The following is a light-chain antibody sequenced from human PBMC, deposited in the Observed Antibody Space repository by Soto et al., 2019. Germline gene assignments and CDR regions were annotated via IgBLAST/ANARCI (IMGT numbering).Light chain of an antibody. V-gene: IGKV1-5*03. CDR1: QSISSW. CDR2: KAS. J-gene: IGKJ3*01. Sequence: DIQMTQSPSTLYASVGDRVTITCRASQSISSWLAWYQQKPGKAPKLMIYKASSLESGVPSRFSGSGSGTEFTLTISSLQPDDFATYYCQQYNSYSLTFGPGTKVDIK. CDR3: QQYNSYSLT.